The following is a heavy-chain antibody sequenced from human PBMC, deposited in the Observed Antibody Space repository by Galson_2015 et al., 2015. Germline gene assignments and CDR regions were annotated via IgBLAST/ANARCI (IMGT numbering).Heavy chain of an antibody. D-gene: IGHD5-18*01. CDR1: GFTFSGYG. J-gene: IGHJ4*02. Sequence: SLRLSCAASGFTFSGYGMHWVRQAPGKGLEWVAVIWYDGSNKYYADSVKGRFTISRDNSKNTLYLQMNSLRAEDTAVYYCAKDPPINTAMVPDYWGQGTLVTVSS. V-gene: IGHV3-33*06. CDR2: IWYDGSNK. CDR3: AKDPPINTAMVPDY.